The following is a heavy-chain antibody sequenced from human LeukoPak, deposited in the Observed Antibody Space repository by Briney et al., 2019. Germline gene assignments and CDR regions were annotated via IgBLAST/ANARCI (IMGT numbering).Heavy chain of an antibody. CDR1: GYTFTSYD. J-gene: IGHJ5*02. V-gene: IGHV1-8*01. CDR3: ARGIRFGELWGYRFDP. Sequence: ASVKVSCKASGYTFTSYDINWVRQATGQGLEWMGWINPNSGNTGYAQKFQGRVTMTRNTSISTAYMELSSLRSEDTAVYYCARGIRFGELWGYRFDPWGQGTLVTVSS. D-gene: IGHD3-10*01. CDR2: INPNSGNT.